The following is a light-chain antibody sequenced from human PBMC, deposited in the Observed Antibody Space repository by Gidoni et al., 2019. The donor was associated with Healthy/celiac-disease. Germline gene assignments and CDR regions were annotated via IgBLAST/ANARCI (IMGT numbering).Light chain of an antibody. CDR3: CSYAGSYTLV. CDR2: DVS. J-gene: IGLJ3*02. V-gene: IGLV2-11*01. Sequence: QSALTQPRSVSVSPGQSVTISCTGTSSDVGGYNYVSWYQQHPGKAPKLMIYDVSKRPSGVPDRFSGSKSGNTASLTISGLQAEDEADYYCCSYAGSYTLVFGGGTKLTGL. CDR1: SSDVGGYNY.